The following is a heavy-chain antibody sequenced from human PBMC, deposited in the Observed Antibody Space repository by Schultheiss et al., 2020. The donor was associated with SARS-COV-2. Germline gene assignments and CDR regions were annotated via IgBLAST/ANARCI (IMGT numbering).Heavy chain of an antibody. CDR2: IYYSGST. CDR1: GGSISSYY. V-gene: IGHV4-59*01. CDR3: ARAGYGSGSLGNWFDP. Sequence: SETLSLTCTVSGGSISSYYWSWIRQPPGKGLEWIGYIYYSGSTNYNPSLKSRVTISVDTSKNQFSLKLSSVTAADTAVYYCARAGYGSGSLGNWFDPWGQGTLVTVSS. J-gene: IGHJ5*02. D-gene: IGHD3-10*01.